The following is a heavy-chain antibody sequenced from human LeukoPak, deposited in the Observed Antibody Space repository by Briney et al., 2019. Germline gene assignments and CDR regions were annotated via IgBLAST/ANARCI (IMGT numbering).Heavy chain of an antibody. J-gene: IGHJ5*02. V-gene: IGHV3-23*01. CDR3: AKSVVVVVAANFLDA. Sequence: GGSLRLSCAASGFSFSDYAMTWVRQAPGKGLELVSVISGSGGSTFQADSVKGRFTISRDNSKNTLYLQLTSLRAEDTAIYYCAKSVVVVVAANFLDAWGPGTLVTVSS. CDR2: ISGSGGST. D-gene: IGHD2-15*01. CDR1: GFSFSDYA.